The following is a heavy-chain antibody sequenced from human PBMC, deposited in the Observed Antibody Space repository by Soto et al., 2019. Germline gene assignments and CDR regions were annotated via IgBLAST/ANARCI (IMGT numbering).Heavy chain of an antibody. CDR1: GFTLRSHR. V-gene: IGHV3-74*01. CDR3: ATVFDL. CDR2: IDTDGGGT. Sequence: EVQLVESGGGLVQPGGSLRVSCAASGFTLRSHRIHWVRQAPGKGLEWVSRIDTDGGGTSYADSVKVRFTISTDNAKNTVYLQMNGLRAEDTAVYYCATVFDLWGQGTLVTVSS. J-gene: IGHJ5*02.